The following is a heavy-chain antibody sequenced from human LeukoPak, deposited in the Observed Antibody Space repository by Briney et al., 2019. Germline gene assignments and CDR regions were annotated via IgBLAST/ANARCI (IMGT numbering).Heavy chain of an antibody. J-gene: IGHJ3*02. Sequence: EPSETLSLTCTVSGGSFSSYYWSWIRQPPGKGLGWIGYIYYSGSTNYNPSLKSRVTISVDTSKNQFSLKLSYVTAADTAVYYCARDHGNGDAFDIWGQGTMVTVSS. CDR1: GGSFSSYY. CDR2: IYYSGST. CDR3: ARDHGNGDAFDI. V-gene: IGHV4-59*01. D-gene: IGHD1-14*01.